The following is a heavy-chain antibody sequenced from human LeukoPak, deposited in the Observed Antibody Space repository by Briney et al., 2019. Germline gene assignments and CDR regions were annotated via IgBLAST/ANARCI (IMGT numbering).Heavy chain of an antibody. CDR1: GYTFTGYY. D-gene: IGHD3-10*01. J-gene: IGHJ4*01. Sequence: ASVKVSCKASGYTFTGYYMHWVRQAPGQGLEWMGWINPNSGGTNYAQKFQGRVTMTRDTSISTAYMELSRLRSDDTAVYYCARNKTFLLLWRTLGWSSVDYGDKEPW. V-gene: IGHV1-2*02. CDR3: ARNKTFLLLWRTLGWSSVDY. CDR2: INPNSGGT.